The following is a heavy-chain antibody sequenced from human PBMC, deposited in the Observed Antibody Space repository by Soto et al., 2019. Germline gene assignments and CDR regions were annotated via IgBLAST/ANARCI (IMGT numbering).Heavy chain of an antibody. CDR3: AKTDGGNPNLYYYYGMDV. V-gene: IGHV3-23*01. CDR2: ISGSGGST. D-gene: IGHD3-10*01. CDR1: GFTFSRYA. J-gene: IGHJ6*02. Sequence: EGQLLESGGGLVQPGGSLRLYCAASGFTFSRYAMSWVRQAPGKGLEWVSAISGSGGSTYYADSVKGRFTISRDNSKNTLYLQMNSLRAEDTAVYYCAKTDGGNPNLYYYYGMDVWGQGTTVTVS.